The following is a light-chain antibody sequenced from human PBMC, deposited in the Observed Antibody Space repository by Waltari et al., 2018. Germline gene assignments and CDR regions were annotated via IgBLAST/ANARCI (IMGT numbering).Light chain of an antibody. CDR3: CSYAGSSTWV. Sequence: SALTQPASVSGSPGQSITISCTGSSSDVGSYHLVSWYQHHPGKAPKLIISEVSERPSGVPSRFSGSKSGNTASLTISGLQAEDEAHYYCCSYAGSSTWVFGGGTRLTVL. CDR2: EVS. J-gene: IGLJ3*02. V-gene: IGLV2-23*02. CDR1: SSDVGSYHL.